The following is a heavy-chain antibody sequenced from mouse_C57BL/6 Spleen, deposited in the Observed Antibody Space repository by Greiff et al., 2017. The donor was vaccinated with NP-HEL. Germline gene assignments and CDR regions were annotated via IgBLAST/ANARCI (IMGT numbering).Heavy chain of an antibody. CDR2: IDPETGGT. D-gene: IGHD2-3*01. J-gene: IGHJ4*01. Sequence: QVQLKQSGAELVRPGASVTLSCKASGYTFTDYEMHWVKQTPVHGLEWIGAIDPETGGTAYNQKFKGKAILTADKSSSTAYMELRSLTSEDSAVYYCTTDGYTGIMDYWGQGTSVTVSS. CDR1: GYTFTDYE. CDR3: TTDGYTGIMDY. V-gene: IGHV1-15*01.